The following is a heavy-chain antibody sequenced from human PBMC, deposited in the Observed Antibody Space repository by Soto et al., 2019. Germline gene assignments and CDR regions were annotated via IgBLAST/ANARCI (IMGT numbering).Heavy chain of an antibody. CDR1: GFTFRSYS. CDR3: AKTGGATVTHYGMDV. V-gene: IGHV3-23*01. D-gene: IGHD4-17*01. J-gene: IGHJ6*02. Sequence: EDSLRLSFPASGFTFRSYSMSRRRKAPGKGLEWVSAISGRGGSTYYAYSVKCRFTISRDNSKNTLYLQMNSLRAEDTTVYYCAKTGGATVTHYGMDVWGQGT. CDR2: ISGRGGST.